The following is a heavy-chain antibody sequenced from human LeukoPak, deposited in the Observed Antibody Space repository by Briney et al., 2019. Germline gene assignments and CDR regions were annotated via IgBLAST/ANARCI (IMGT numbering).Heavy chain of an antibody. J-gene: IGHJ4*02. D-gene: IGHD6-19*01. V-gene: IGHV3-30*18. CDR1: GFTFSSYG. CDR2: ISYDGSNK. Sequence: GGSLRLSCAASGFTFSSYGMHWVRQAPGKGLEWVAVISYDGSNKYYADSVKGRFTISRDNSKNTLYLQMNSLRAEDTAVYYCAKATVSSGWHYWGQGTLVTVSS. CDR3: AKATVSSGWHY.